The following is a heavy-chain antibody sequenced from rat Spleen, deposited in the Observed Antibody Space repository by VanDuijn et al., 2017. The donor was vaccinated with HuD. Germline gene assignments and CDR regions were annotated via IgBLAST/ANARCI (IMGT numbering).Heavy chain of an antibody. CDR1: GFTFSNYD. D-gene: IGHD1-9*01. Sequence: EVQLVESGGGLVQPGRSLKLSCAASGFTFSNYDMAWVRQAPTKGLEWVASISPSGGSTYYRDSVKGRFTVSRDNAKSTLYLQMDSLRSEDTATYYCARDQYGYNGPWDYWGQGVMVTVSS. CDR3: ARDQYGYNGPWDY. CDR2: ISPSGGST. V-gene: IGHV5-25*01. J-gene: IGHJ2*01.